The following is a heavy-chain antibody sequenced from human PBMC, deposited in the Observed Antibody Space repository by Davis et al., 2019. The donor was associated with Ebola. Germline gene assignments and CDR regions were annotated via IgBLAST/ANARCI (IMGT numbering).Heavy chain of an antibody. CDR3: VRDPTATVTTLFDYYYGMDL. D-gene: IGHD4-17*01. CDR1: GFTFGDYA. J-gene: IGHJ6*02. Sequence: GESLKISCPTSGFTFGDYAMSWVRQAPGKGLEWVSSISSSSSYIYYADSVKGRFTISRDNAKNSLYLEMSSLRAEDTAVYYCVRDPTATVTTLFDYYYGMDLWGQGTTVTVSS. V-gene: IGHV3-21*04. CDR2: ISSSSSYI.